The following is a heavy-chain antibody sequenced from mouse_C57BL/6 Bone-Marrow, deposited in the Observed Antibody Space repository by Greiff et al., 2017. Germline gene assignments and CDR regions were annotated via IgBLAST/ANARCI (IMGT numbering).Heavy chain of an antibody. CDR3: ARQATTVVANYAMDY. Sequence: EVKLMESGGGLVKPGGSLKLSCAASGFTFSSYTMSWVRQTPEKRLEWVATISGGGGNTYSPASVKGRFTISRDNAKNTLYLQMSSLRSEDTALYYCARQATTVVANYAMDYWGQGTSVTVSA. CDR2: ISGGGGNT. V-gene: IGHV5-9*01. CDR1: GFTFSSYT. D-gene: IGHD1-1*01. J-gene: IGHJ4*01.